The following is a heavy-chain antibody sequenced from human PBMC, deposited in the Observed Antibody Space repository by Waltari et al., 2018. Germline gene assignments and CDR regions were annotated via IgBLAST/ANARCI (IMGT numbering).Heavy chain of an antibody. Sequence: QVQLQESGPGLVKPSQTLSLTCTVSGGSISSGGYYWSWIRQHPGKGLEWLGSIYYRGSTYDHPSLKSRVTISVDTSKNQSSLKLSSVTAADTAVYYCASTGTTLKDYWGQGTLVTVSS. J-gene: IGHJ4*02. V-gene: IGHV4-31*03. CDR1: GGSISSGGYY. CDR3: ASTGTTLKDY. CDR2: IYYRGST. D-gene: IGHD1-1*01.